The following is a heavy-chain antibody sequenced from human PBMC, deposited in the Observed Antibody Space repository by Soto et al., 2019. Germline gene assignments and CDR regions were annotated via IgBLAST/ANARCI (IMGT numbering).Heavy chain of an antibody. Sequence: SETLSLTCTASGGSISSYYWSWIRQPPGKGLEWIGYIYYSGSTNYNPSLKSRVTISVDTSKNQFSLKLSSVTAADTAVYYCARSLVTARWFDPWGQGTLVTVSS. J-gene: IGHJ5*02. D-gene: IGHD2-21*02. V-gene: IGHV4-59*01. CDR2: IYYSGST. CDR3: ARSLVTARWFDP. CDR1: GGSISSYY.